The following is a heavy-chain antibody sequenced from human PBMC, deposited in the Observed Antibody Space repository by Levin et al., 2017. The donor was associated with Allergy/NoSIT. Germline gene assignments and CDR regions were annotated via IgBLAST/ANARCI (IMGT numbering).Heavy chain of an antibody. CDR3: ARRDFDY. Sequence: GGSLRLSCAASGFTFSSYGMHWVRQAPGKGLEWVAVISYDGSNKYYADSVKGRFTISRDNSKNTLYLQMNSLRAEDTAVYYCARRDFDYWGQGTLVTVSS. CDR1: GFTFSSYG. V-gene: IGHV3-30*03. CDR2: ISYDGSNK. J-gene: IGHJ4*02.